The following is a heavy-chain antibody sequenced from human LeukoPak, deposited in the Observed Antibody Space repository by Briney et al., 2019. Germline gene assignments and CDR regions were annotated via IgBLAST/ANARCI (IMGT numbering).Heavy chain of an antibody. CDR1: GFTFSAYG. Sequence: GGSLRLTCAASGFTFSAYGMHWVRQAPGKGLEWVAVIWYDGGNKYYADFVKGRFTISRDNSKSTLYLQMDSLRAEDTAVYYCARKGADSSSWSTFDYWGQGTLVTVSS. CDR3: ARKGADSSSWSTFDY. V-gene: IGHV3-33*01. J-gene: IGHJ4*02. D-gene: IGHD6-13*01. CDR2: IWYDGGNK.